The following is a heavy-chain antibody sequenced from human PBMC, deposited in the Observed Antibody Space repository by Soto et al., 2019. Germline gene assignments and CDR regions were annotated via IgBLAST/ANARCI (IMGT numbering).Heavy chain of an antibody. CDR1: GFTFSSYA. V-gene: IGHV3-64D*06. J-gene: IGHJ4*02. D-gene: IGHD2-2*01. CDR2: ISSNGGST. Sequence: GGSLRLSCSASGFTFSSYAMHWVHQAPGKGLEYVSAISSNGGSTYYADSVKGRFTISRDNSKNTLYLQMSSLRAEDTAVYYCVKDHLKTAPARDYWGQGNLVTVSS. CDR3: VKDHLKTAPARDY.